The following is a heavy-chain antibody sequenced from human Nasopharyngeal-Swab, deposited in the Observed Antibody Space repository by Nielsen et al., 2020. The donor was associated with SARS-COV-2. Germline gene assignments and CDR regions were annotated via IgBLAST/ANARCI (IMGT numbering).Heavy chain of an antibody. V-gene: IGHV3-48*03. CDR2: IGHDGRAT. Sequence: GGSLRLSCAASGFTFSSYEMNWVRQAPGKGLEWVSLIGHDGRATFYPDSLKGRFTTSRDNAQNLVYLQINSLRAEDTAVYYCARDGSGWSRDYWGQGTLVIVSS. CDR3: ARDGSGWSRDY. CDR1: GFTFSSYE. D-gene: IGHD6-13*01. J-gene: IGHJ4*02.